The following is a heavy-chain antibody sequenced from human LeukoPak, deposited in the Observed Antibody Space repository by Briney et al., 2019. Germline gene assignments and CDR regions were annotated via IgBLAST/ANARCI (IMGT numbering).Heavy chain of an antibody. V-gene: IGHV1-18*01. D-gene: IGHD3-10*01. J-gene: IGHJ3*01. CDR3: ARVWFAESANAFDL. Sequence: ASVRVSCKASGYTFTSSGISWVRQAPGQGLEWMRWISDYNANTDYAQQLQGRVTMTTDTSTSTAYMELRSLRSDDTAVYYCARVWFAESANAFDLWGQGTMVTVSS. CDR1: GYTFTSSG. CDR2: ISDYNANT.